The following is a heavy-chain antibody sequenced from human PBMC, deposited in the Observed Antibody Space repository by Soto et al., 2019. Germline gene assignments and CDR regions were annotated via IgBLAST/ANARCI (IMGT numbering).Heavy chain of an antibody. J-gene: IGHJ4*02. V-gene: IGHV3-15*07. CDR3: TTDSIVVVVAPNGYFDY. Sequence: EVPLVESGGGLVKPGGSLRLSCAASGFTFSNAWMNWVRQAPGKGLEWVGRIKSKTDGGTTDYAAPVKGRFTISRDDSKNTLYLQMNSLKTEDTAVYYCTTDSIVVVVAPNGYFDYWGQGTLVTVSS. CDR2: IKSKTDGGTT. D-gene: IGHD2-15*01. CDR1: GFTFSNAW.